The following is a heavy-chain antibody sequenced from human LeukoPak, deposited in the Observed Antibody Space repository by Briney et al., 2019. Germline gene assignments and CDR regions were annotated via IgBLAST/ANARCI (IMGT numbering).Heavy chain of an antibody. J-gene: IGHJ4*02. Sequence: PGGSLRLSCAASGFTFSSPSMNWVRQAPGKGLEWVSYISSSSSTIYYADSVKGRFTISRDNAKNSLYLQMNSLRAEDTAVYYCARDLVAAAGTTFDYWGQGTLVTVSS. CDR2: ISSSSSTI. D-gene: IGHD6-13*01. CDR1: GFTFSSPS. V-gene: IGHV3-48*01. CDR3: ARDLVAAAGTTFDY.